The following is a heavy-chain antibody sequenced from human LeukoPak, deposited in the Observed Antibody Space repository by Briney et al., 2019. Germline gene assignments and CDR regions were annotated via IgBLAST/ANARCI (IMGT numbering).Heavy chain of an antibody. CDR3: ARYSSSRTRFFDY. D-gene: IGHD6-6*01. J-gene: IGHJ4*02. V-gene: IGHV3-23*01. CDR1: GFTFSGSA. Sequence: GGSLRLSCAASGFTFSGSAMSWVRQAPGEGLEWVSLISYSGANSYYADSVRGRFTISRDNSKDTLFLQMNSLRAEDTAVYYCARYSSSRTRFFDYWGQGTLVTVSS. CDR2: ISYSGANS.